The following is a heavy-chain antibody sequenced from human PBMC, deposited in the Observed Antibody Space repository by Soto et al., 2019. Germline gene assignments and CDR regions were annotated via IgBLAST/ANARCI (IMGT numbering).Heavy chain of an antibody. CDR1: GLTFRGSA. J-gene: IGHJ5*02. Sequence: TLSCAASGLTFRGSAMYWVRQASGKGLAWVCRIRSKANSYATAYAASVKGRFTISRDDSKNTAYLQMSSLKTEDTAVYYCTSPSRSYGSGRRLDWFDPWGQGTLVTVSS. D-gene: IGHD3-10*01. CDR2: IRSKANSYAT. CDR3: TSPSRSYGSGRRLDWFDP. V-gene: IGHV3-73*01.